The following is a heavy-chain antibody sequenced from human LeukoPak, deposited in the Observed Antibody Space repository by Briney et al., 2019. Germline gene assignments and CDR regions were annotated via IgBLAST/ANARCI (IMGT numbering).Heavy chain of an antibody. J-gene: IGHJ6*03. CDR2: VDPEDGET. Sequence: ATVKLSCKVSGYTFTDYYMHWVQQAPGKGLEWMGLVDPEDGETIYAEKFQGRVTITADTSTDTAYMELGSLRSEDTAVYYCATLRFLEWFSYYYYMDVWGKGTTVTVSS. D-gene: IGHD3-3*01. CDR1: GYTFTDYY. V-gene: IGHV1-69-2*01. CDR3: ATLRFLEWFSYYYYMDV.